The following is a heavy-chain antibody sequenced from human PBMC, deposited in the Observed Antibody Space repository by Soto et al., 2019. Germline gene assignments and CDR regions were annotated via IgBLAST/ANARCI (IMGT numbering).Heavy chain of an antibody. J-gene: IGHJ3*02. V-gene: IGHV3-23*01. D-gene: IGHD2-2*01. CDR1: GFTFSSYA. CDR3: AKDIVGVPAGISGFDI. CDR2: ISGSGGST. Sequence: PGGSLRLSCTASGFTFSSYAMSWVRQAPGKGLEWVSAISGSGGSTYYSDSVKGRFTISRDNSKNTLYLQMNSLRAEDTAIHYCAKDIVGVPAGISGFDIWGQGTMVTVSS.